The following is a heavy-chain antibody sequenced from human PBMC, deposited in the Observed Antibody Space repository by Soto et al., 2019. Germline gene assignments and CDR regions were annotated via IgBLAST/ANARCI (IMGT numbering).Heavy chain of an antibody. CDR2: ISGSGGST. D-gene: IGHD1-26*01. CDR3: AKGPGIDEHRGSY. V-gene: IGHV3-23*01. Sequence: EVQLLESGGGLVQPGGSLRLSCAASGFTFSSYAMSWVRQAPAKGLEWVSAISGSGGSTYYADSVKGRFTISRDNSKNTLYLQMNSLRAEDTAVYYCAKGPGIDEHRGSYWGQGTLVTVSS. CDR1: GFTFSSYA. J-gene: IGHJ4*02.